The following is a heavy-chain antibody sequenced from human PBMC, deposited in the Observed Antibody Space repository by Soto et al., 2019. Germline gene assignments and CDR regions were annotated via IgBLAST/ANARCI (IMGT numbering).Heavy chain of an antibody. D-gene: IGHD3-22*01. CDR3: ARDWYYYDSSGYYDDAFDI. V-gene: IGHV4-59*01. CDR2: IYYSGST. J-gene: IGHJ3*02. Sequence: SETLSLTCTVSGGSISSYYWSWIRQPTGKGLEWIGYIYYSGSTNYNPSLKSRVTISVDTSKNQFSLKLSSVTAADTAVYYCARDWYYYDSSGYYDDAFDIWGQGTMVTVSS. CDR1: GGSISSYY.